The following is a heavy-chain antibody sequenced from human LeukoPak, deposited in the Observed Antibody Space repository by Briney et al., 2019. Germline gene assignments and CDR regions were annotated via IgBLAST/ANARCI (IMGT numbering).Heavy chain of an antibody. CDR3: AKSLMTTVTTENVLSAFDI. J-gene: IGHJ3*02. V-gene: IGHV3-23*01. CDR2: ISGSGGST. Sequence: PGGSLRLSCAASGFTFSSYAMSWVRQAPGKGLEWVSGISGSGGSTYYADSVKGRFTISRDNSKNTLYLQMNSLRAEDTAVYYCAKSLMTTVTTENVLSAFDIWGQGTMVTVSS. D-gene: IGHD4-17*01. CDR1: GFTFSSYA.